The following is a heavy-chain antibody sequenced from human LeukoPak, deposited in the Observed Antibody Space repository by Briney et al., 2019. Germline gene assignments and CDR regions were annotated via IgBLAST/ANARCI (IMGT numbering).Heavy chain of an antibody. D-gene: IGHD5-18*01. V-gene: IGHV4-59*08. Sequence: SETLSLTCTVSGGSISSYYWSWIRQPPGKGLEWIGYIFYSGSTYYNPSLKSRVTMSVDTSKNQFSLKLSSVTAADTAVYYCASISTAKNYWGQGTLVTVSS. CDR2: IFYSGST. CDR1: GGSISSYY. J-gene: IGHJ4*02. CDR3: ASISTAKNY.